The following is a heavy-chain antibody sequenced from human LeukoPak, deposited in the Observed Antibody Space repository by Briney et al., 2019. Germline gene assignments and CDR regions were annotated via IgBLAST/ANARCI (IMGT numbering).Heavy chain of an antibody. J-gene: IGHJ4*02. D-gene: IGHD3-3*01. V-gene: IGHV3-30*02. CDR2: IRYDESNK. CDR1: GFPFSIYG. CDR3: AIDFWSGYSDY. Sequence: GGSLRLSCAASGFPFSIYGMHWVRQAPGKGLEWVAFIRYDESNKYYADSVKGRFTISRDNSKNTLYLQMNSLRAEDTAVYYCAIDFWSGYSDYWGQGTLVTVSS.